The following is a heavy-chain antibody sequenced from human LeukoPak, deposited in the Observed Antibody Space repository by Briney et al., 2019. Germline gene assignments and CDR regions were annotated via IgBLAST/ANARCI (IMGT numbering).Heavy chain of an antibody. V-gene: IGHV3-30-3*01. J-gene: IGHJ6*02. CDR1: GFTFSSYA. CDR2: ISYDGSNK. CDR3: ARASIEPPYYGMDV. D-gene: IGHD6-6*01. Sequence: GGSLRLSCAASGFTFSSYAMHWVRQAPGKGLEWVAVISYDGSNKYYADSVKGRFTISRDNSKNALYLQMNSLGAEDTAVYYCARASIEPPYYGMDVWGQGTTVTVSS.